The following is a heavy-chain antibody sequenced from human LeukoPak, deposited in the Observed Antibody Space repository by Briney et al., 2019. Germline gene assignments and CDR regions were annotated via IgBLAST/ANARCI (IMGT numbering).Heavy chain of an antibody. CDR2: IYYRGNT. CDR1: GGSISDSNYY. D-gene: IGHD6-25*01. Sequence: SETLSLTCTVSGGSISDSNYYWGWIRQPPGRGLEWIGSIYYRGNTFYSPSLKSRVTVSVDTSKNQFSLKLNSVTAADTAIYYCARQSTIAAAKIDPWGQGSLVTVS. V-gene: IGHV4-39*01. CDR3: ARQSTIAAAKIDP. J-gene: IGHJ5*02.